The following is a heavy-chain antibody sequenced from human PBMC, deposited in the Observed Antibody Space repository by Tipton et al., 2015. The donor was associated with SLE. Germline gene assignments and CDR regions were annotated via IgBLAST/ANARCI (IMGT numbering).Heavy chain of an antibody. CDR1: GGSFSGYY. V-gene: IGHV4-34*01. Sequence: LRLSCAAYGGSFSGYYWSWIRQPPGKGLEWIGEINHSGSTNYNPSLKSRVTISVDTSKNQFSLKLSSVTAADTAVYYCASLSSSDVWGQGTTVTVSS. D-gene: IGHD2-15*01. CDR3: ASLSSSDV. J-gene: IGHJ6*02. CDR2: INHSGST.